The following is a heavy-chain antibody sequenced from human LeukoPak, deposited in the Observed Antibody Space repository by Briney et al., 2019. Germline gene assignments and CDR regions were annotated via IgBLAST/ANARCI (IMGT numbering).Heavy chain of an antibody. CDR3: ARTSTLKRGSTVTNWFDP. D-gene: IGHD4-17*01. J-gene: IGHJ5*02. CDR2: IRSKAYGGTT. V-gene: IGHV3-49*03. CDR1: GFTFGDYA. Sequence: GGSLRLSCTASGFTFGDYAMSWFRQAPGKGLEWVGFIRSKAYGGTTEYAASVKGRFTISRDNAKNSLYLQMNSLRAEDTAVYYCARTSTLKRGSTVTNWFDPWGQGTLVTVSS.